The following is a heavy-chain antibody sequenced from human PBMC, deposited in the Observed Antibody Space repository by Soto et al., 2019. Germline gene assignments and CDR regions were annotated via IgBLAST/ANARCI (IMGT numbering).Heavy chain of an antibody. CDR2: IYWDDDK. D-gene: IGHD3-10*01. J-gene: IGHJ4*02. CDR3: AHRQIIGGYYYGSGREPPGEFDY. CDR1: GFSLSTSGVG. V-gene: IGHV2-5*02. Sequence: PTLVNPTQTLTLTCTFSGFSLSTSGVGVGWIRQPPGKALEWLALIYWDDDKRYSPSLKSRLTITKDTSKNQVVLTMTNMDPVDTATYYCAHRQIIGGYYYGSGREPPGEFDYWGQGTLVTVSS.